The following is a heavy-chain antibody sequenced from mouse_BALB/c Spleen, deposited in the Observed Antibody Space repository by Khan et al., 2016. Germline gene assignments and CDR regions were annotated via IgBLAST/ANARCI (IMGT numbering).Heavy chain of an antibody. CDR1: GFTFNTYA. V-gene: IGHV10-1*01. J-gene: IGHJ1*01. Sequence: EVQLVESGGGLVQPKGSLKLSCAASGFTFNTYAMDWVRQAPGKGLEWVARIRTKSNHLSTYYADSVKDRYTIYIEDSQSMLYLQMNNLKTKDTAMYYCVRQNLRWYFDVWGAGTTVTVSS. CDR3: VRQNLRWYFDV. CDR2: IRTKSNHLST. D-gene: IGHD1-1*01.